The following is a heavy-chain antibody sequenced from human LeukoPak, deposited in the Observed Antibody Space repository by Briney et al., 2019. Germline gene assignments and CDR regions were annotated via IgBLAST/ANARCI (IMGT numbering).Heavy chain of an antibody. CDR3: ARGSGWYPH. Sequence: SETLSLTCSVSGGSVGSNYWSWVRQPPGKGLEWIGYISYSGDTKYNPSRKSRLSMSVDTSKNQCSLMLTSVTAADTAVYYCARGSGWYPHWGQGTLVTVSS. CDR1: GGSVGSNY. V-gene: IGHV4-59*02. CDR2: ISYSGDT. J-gene: IGHJ1*01. D-gene: IGHD6-19*01.